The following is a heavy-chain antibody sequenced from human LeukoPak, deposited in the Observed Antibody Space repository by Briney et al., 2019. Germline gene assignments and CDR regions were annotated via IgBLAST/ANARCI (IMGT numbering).Heavy chain of an antibody. J-gene: IGHJ3*02. D-gene: IGHD6-19*01. Sequence: SATLSLTCTVSGGSISSNSYYWGWIRQPPGKGLEWIGTGYYSGTTYYNPSLKSRVAISVDTSKNQFSLNLSFVTAADTALYYCARDPSSGWAGAFDIWGQGTMVTVSS. V-gene: IGHV4-39*07. CDR2: GYYSGTT. CDR1: GGSISSNSYY. CDR3: ARDPSSGWAGAFDI.